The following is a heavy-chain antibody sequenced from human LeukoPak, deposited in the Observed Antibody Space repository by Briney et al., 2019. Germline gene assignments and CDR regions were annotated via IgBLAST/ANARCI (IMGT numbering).Heavy chain of an antibody. J-gene: IGHJ4*02. CDR3: TSEHDYVWGSYRHLDY. V-gene: IGHV3-21*03. Sequence: PGGSLRLSCAASGFTFSNYSMNWVRQAPGKGLEWVSSISSSSSYIYYADSVKGRFTISRDNAKNSLYLQMNSLKTEDTAVYYCTSEHDYVWGSYRHLDYWGQGTLVTVSS. CDR2: ISSSSSYI. CDR1: GFTFSNYS. D-gene: IGHD3-16*02.